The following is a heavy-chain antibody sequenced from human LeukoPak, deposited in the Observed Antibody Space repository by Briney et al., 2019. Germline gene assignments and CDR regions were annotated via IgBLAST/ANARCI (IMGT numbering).Heavy chain of an antibody. Sequence: PPQTLCLTRALSGGSPSSGSYYAGWIRPPPRDGLEWGVTIYFSGSTYSTPSLKSPFPISVDTSKNPFSMKLCSVTAADTAVYYCAREGDSIVGATKGYDYWGQGTLVTVSS. D-gene: IGHD1-26*01. CDR2: IYFSGST. J-gene: IGHJ4*02. CDR1: GGSPSSGSYY. CDR3: AREGDSIVGATKGYDY. V-gene: IGHV4-39*07.